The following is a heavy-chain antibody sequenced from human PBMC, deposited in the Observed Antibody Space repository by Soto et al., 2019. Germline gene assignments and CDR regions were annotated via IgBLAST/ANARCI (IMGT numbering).Heavy chain of an antibody. CDR3: AMIPVDTYMSYWFDP. CDR2: ISYSGSN. J-gene: IGHJ5*01. V-gene: IGHV4-61*01. CDR1: ADSLTLGNYY. D-gene: IGHD5-18*01. Sequence: SETLSLTRAVSADSLTLGNYYWTWIRQPPEKGLEWAGPISYSGSNNYGPCVKSRVTISLNTPNNKFSLKVTSVTAADTDVYYWAMIPVDTYMSYWFDPWGQGTLVTVSS.